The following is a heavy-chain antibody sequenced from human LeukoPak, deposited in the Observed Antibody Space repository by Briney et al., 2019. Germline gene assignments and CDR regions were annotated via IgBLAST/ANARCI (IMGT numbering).Heavy chain of an antibody. CDR2: IYYSGST. Sequence: PSETLSLTCTVSGGSISSSSYYWGWIRQPPGKGLEWIGSIYYSGSTYYNPSLKSRVTISVDTSKNQFSLKLSSVTAEDTAVYYCAKDRATVTHYYFDYWGQGTLVTVSS. CDR3: AKDRATVTHYYFDY. J-gene: IGHJ4*02. V-gene: IGHV4-39*07. CDR1: GGSISSSSYY. D-gene: IGHD4-17*01.